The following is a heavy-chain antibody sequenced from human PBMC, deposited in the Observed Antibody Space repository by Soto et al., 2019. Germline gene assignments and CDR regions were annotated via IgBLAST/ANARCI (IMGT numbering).Heavy chain of an antibody. Sequence: QVQLVQSGAEVKKPGTSVKVSCKASGGAFSDYAFSWVRQAPGQGLEWLGGIMPIFRAPDYAQKFQGRVTITADESTRTAYMEMNRLRSEHTAVYYCASWLKGPDIGNYYYGMDVWGQGTTVTVS. D-gene: IGHD2-15*01. CDR3: ASWLKGPDIGNYYYGMDV. V-gene: IGHV1-69*12. J-gene: IGHJ6*02. CDR2: IMPIFRAP. CDR1: GGAFSDYA.